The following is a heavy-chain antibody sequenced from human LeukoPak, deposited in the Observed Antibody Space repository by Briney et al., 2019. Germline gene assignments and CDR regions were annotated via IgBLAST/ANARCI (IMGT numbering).Heavy chain of an antibody. J-gene: IGHJ3*02. V-gene: IGHV4-4*07. CDR1: GGSINNFY. CDR2: ISSSGST. CDR3: ARRYGNAFDI. Sequence: TSETLSLTCTVSGGSINNFYWSWIRQPAGKGLEWIGRISSSGSTNYNPSLKSRVTMSVGTSKNQFSLKLTSVTAADTAVYYCARRYGNAFDIWGQGTMVTVSS. D-gene: IGHD2-15*01.